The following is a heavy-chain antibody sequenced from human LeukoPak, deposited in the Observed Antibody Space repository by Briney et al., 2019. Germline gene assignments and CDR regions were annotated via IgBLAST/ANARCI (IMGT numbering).Heavy chain of an antibody. V-gene: IGHV3-30-3*01. Sequence: GGSLRLSCAASGFTFSSYAMPWVRQAPGKGLEWVAVISYDGSNKYYADSVKGRFTISRDNSKNTLYLQMNSLRAEDTAVYYCARDWAHSSGWADFDYWGQGTLVTVSS. CDR3: ARDWAHSSGWADFDY. J-gene: IGHJ4*02. D-gene: IGHD6-19*01. CDR2: ISYDGSNK. CDR1: GFTFSSYA.